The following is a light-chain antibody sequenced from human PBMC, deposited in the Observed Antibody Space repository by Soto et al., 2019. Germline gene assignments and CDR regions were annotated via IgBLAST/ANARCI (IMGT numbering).Light chain of an antibody. Sequence: QSVLTQPASVSGSPGQSITISCTGTSSDVGSYNLVSWYQQHPGKAPKVMISEDSKRPSGVSNRFSGSKSGNTASLTISGLQAEDEADYYCCSYARSSTYYVFGTGTKVTVL. CDR3: CSYARSSTYYV. CDR1: SSDVGSYNL. J-gene: IGLJ1*01. CDR2: EDS. V-gene: IGLV2-23*01.